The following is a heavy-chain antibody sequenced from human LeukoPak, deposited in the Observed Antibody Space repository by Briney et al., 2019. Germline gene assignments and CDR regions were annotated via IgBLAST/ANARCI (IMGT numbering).Heavy chain of an antibody. D-gene: IGHD3-22*01. CDR2: LYHTGST. Sequence: SEALSLTCTVSGYSISSDYYWGWIRQPPGKGLEWIGTLYHTGSTNYNPSLKSRVTISVDTSKNQFSLKLSSVTAADTAVYYCARDDSSGPAGYNWFDPWGQGTLVTVSS. CDR1: GYSISSDYY. CDR3: ARDDSSGPAGYNWFDP. J-gene: IGHJ5*02. V-gene: IGHV4-38-2*02.